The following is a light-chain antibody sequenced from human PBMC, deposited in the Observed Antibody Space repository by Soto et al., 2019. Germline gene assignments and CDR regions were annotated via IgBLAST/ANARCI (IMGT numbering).Light chain of an antibody. CDR1: QSASDDY. J-gene: IGKJ2*01. Sequence: EIVLTQSPATLSLSPGARATLSCRASQSASDDYLAWYQQRPGQAPILVIYGASSRATGITDRFSGSGSGTDFTLTISRLEPEDFAVYYCQQYGSSPTGYTFGQGTKVDIK. V-gene: IGKV3-20*01. CDR3: QQYGSSPTGYT. CDR2: GAS.